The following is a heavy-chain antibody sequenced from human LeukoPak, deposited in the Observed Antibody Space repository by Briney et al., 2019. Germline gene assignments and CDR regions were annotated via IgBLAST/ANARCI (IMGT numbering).Heavy chain of an antibody. D-gene: IGHD3-22*01. V-gene: IGHV3-53*01. Sequence: GGSLRLSCTVSGFTVSSNSMSWVRQAPGKGLEWVSFIYSGTIHYSDPVKGRFTISRDNSKNTLYLQMNSLRAEDTAVYYCAKALMIVVVPQHWGQGTLVTVSS. J-gene: IGHJ1*01. CDR1: GFTVSSNS. CDR2: IYSGTI. CDR3: AKALMIVVVPQH.